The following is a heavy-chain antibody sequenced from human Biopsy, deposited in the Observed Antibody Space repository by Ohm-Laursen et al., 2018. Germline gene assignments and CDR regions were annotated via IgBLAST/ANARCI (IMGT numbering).Heavy chain of an antibody. J-gene: IGHJ5*02. CDR3: ARDYDTSGYYYVS. Sequence: SDTLSLTCAVSGGSISNYFWTWIRQPPGKGLEWIGSIFYRGSTHYKPSLKSRVNISVDTSKNQFSLKLNSATAADTAVYYCARDYDTSGYYYVSWGQGTLVTVSS. CDR2: IFYRGST. CDR1: GGSISNYF. V-gene: IGHV4-39*01. D-gene: IGHD3-22*01.